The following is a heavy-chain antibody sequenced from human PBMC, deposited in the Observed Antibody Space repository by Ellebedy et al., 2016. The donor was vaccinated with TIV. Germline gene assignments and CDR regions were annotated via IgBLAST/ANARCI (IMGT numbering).Heavy chain of an antibody. D-gene: IGHD6-19*01. CDR3: ARGGAVAGTIPIDY. Sequence: SETLSLTCTVSGGSISSGDHYWSWIRQPPGKGLEWIGYIYSSGNTYYNPSLMSRVTISVDTSKNHFSLKLSSVTAADTAVYYRARGGAVAGTIPIDYWGQGTLVTVSS. V-gene: IGHV4-30-4*01. CDR1: GGSISSGDHY. CDR2: IYSSGNT. J-gene: IGHJ4*02.